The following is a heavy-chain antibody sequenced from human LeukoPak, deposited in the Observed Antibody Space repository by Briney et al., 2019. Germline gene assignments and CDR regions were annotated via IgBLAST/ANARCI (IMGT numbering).Heavy chain of an antibody. CDR3: ASFCGSGSYYPYFDY. J-gene: IGHJ4*02. CDR2: IKQDGSGK. D-gene: IGHD3-10*01. Sequence: GGSLRLSCAASGFTFSSYWMSWVRQAPGKGLEWVANIKQDGSGKYYVDSVKGRFTISRDNAKNSLYLQMNSLRAEDTAVYYCASFCGSGSYYPYFDYWGQGTLVTVSS. V-gene: IGHV3-7*03. CDR1: GFTFSSYW.